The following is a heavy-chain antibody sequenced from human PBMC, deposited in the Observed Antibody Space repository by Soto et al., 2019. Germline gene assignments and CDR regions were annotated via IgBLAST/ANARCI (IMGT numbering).Heavy chain of an antibody. V-gene: IGHV3-23*01. Sequence: GGSLRLSCAASGFTFSSYAMSWVRQAPGKGLEWVSAISGSGGSTYYADSVKGRFTISRDNSKNTLYLQMNSLRAEDTAVYYCAKTNTKLRFLVPGHFQNWGQGTLVTVSS. D-gene: IGHD3-3*01. CDR2: ISGSGGST. CDR1: GFTFSSYA. CDR3: AKTNTKLRFLVPGHFQN. J-gene: IGHJ1*01.